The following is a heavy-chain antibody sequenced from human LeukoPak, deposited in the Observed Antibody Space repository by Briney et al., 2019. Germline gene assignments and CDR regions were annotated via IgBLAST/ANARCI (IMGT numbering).Heavy chain of an antibody. V-gene: IGHV3-74*01. D-gene: IGHD3-16*01. CDR1: GFTFSTYW. CDR2: IKFDGSLA. Sequence: PGGSLRLSRTASGFTFSTYWIHWVRQAPGKGLVWVSQIKFDGSLASYADSVKGRFTISRDNAKNTLYLQMNSLGTEDTAVYYCVTGHYDSRMYFDLWGRGTLVTVSS. CDR3: VTGHYDSRMYFDL. J-gene: IGHJ2*01.